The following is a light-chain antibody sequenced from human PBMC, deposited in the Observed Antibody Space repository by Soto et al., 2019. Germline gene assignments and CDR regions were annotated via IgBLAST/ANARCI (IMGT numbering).Light chain of an antibody. CDR2: GAS. V-gene: IGKV3-20*01. CDR1: QSVSSSY. J-gene: IGKJ1*01. CDR3: QQYTGT. Sequence: IVLTHSPGTLYLSPGERATLSCRASQSVSSSYLAWYQQKPGQAPRLLIYGASSRATGIPDRFSGSGSGTDFTLTISRLEPEDFAVYYCQQYTGTFGQGTKVDIK.